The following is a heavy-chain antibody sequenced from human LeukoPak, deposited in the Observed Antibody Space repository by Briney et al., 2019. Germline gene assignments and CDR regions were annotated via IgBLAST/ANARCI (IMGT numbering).Heavy chain of an antibody. CDR1: GFTFSSFG. J-gene: IGHJ4*02. Sequence: PGGSLRLSCAASGFTFSSFGMHWVRQAPGKGLEWVAVISYDGSNKYYADSVKGRFTISRDNSKNTLYLQMSSLRAEDTAVYYCVKVGCSGGSCYPYFDYWGQGTLVTVSS. V-gene: IGHV3-30*18. CDR3: VKVGCSGGSCYPYFDY. CDR2: ISYDGSNK. D-gene: IGHD2-15*01.